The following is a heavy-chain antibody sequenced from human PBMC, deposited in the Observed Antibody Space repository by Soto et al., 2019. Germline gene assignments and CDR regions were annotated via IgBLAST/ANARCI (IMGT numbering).Heavy chain of an antibody. J-gene: IGHJ6*02. D-gene: IGHD7-27*01. CDR2: ISSSSSTI. CDR1: GFTFSSYS. V-gene: IGHV3-48*02. Sequence: GGSLRLSCAASGFTFSSYSMNWVRQAPGKGLEWVSYISSSSSTIYYADSVKGRFTISRDNAKNSLYLQMKSLRDEDTAVYYCARDGPTGDYYYYGMDVWGQGTTVTVSS. CDR3: ARDGPTGDYYYYGMDV.